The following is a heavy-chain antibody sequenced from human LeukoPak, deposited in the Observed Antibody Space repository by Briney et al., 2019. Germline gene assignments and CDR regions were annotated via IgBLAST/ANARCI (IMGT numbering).Heavy chain of an antibody. J-gene: IGHJ4*02. CDR1: GDSISSYY. CDR2: IYYIGST. V-gene: IGHV4-59*08. Sequence: SETLSLTCTVSGDSISSYYWSWIRQPPGRGLEWIGYIYYIGSTNYNPSLKGRVTISVDTSKNQFSLKLTSVTAADTAMYYCARRKAKTPNYFDYWGQGALVTVSS. CDR3: ARRKAKTPNYFDY.